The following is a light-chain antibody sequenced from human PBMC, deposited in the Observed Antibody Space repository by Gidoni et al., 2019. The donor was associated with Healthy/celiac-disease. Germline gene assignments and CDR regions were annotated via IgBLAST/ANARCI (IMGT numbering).Light chain of an antibody. CDR1: QSLLHRNGYNY. J-gene: IGKJ4*01. CDR2: LGS. CDR3: MQALQTPRI. Sequence: DIEMTQSPLSLPVTAGEPASISCRSSQSLLHRNGYNYLDWYLQKPGQSRQLLIYLGSNRASGVPDRFSGSGSGTDFTLKISRVEAEDVGVYYCMQALQTPRIFGGGTKVEIK. V-gene: IGKV2-28*01.